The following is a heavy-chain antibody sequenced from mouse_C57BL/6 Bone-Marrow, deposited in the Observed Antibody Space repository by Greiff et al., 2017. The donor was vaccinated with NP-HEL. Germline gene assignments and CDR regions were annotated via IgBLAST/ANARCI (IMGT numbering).Heavy chain of an antibody. V-gene: IGHV1-81*01. CDR2: IYPRSGNT. CDR3: AREGIYYYGSSPLYYFDY. D-gene: IGHD1-1*01. Sequence: QVQLQQSGAELARPGASVKLSCKASGYTFTSYGISWVKQRTGQGLEWIGEIYPRSGNTYYNEKFKGKATLTADKSSRTAYMELRSLTSEDSAVYFCAREGIYYYGSSPLYYFDYWGQGTTLTVSS. J-gene: IGHJ2*01. CDR1: GYTFTSYG.